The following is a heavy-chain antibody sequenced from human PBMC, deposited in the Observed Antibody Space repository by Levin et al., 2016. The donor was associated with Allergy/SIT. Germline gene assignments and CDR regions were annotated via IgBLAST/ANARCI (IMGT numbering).Heavy chain of an antibody. CDR3: ARVDFEAFDI. CDR2: INAGNGNT. J-gene: IGHJ3*02. D-gene: IGHD2-2*03. V-gene: IGHV1-3*01. Sequence: WVRQAPGQRLEWMGWINAGNGNTKYSQKFQGRVTITRDTSASTAYMELSSLRSEDTAVYYCARVDFEAFDIWGQGTMVTVSS.